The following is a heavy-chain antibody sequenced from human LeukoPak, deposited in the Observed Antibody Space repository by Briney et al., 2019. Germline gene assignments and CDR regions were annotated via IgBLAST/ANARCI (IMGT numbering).Heavy chain of an antibody. J-gene: IGHJ4*02. CDR2: ISASGGDT. CDR1: GFTFNIYA. V-gene: IGHV3-23*01. Sequence: GGSLRLSCAASGFTFNIYAMSWVRQAPGKGLDWVSGISASGGDTWYPDSVKGRFTISRDNSKNTLFLQMSSLRVEDTAMYYCAKDAAGPEYWGQGTLVTVSS. D-gene: IGHD6-13*01. CDR3: AKDAAGPEY.